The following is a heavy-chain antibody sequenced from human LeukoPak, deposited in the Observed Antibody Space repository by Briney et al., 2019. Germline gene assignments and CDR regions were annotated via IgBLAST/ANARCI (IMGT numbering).Heavy chain of an antibody. J-gene: IGHJ4*02. D-gene: IGHD3-3*01. V-gene: IGHV3-23*01. Sequence: GGSLRLSCAASGFTSSSYAMSWVRQAPGKGLEWVSAISGSGGSTYYADSVKGRFTISRDNSKNTLYLQMNSLRAEDTAVYYCAKVLADFWSGYFKPFDYWGQGTLVTVSS. CDR2: ISGSGGST. CDR3: AKVLADFWSGYFKPFDY. CDR1: GFTSSSYA.